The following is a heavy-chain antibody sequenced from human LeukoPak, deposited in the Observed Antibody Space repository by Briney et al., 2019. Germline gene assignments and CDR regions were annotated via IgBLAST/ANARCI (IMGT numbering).Heavy chain of an antibody. V-gene: IGHV3-30*18. Sequence: PGGSLRLSCAASGFTFSSYGMHWVRQAPGKGLEWVAVISYDGSNKYYADSVKGRFTISRDNSKNTLYLQMNSLRAEDTAVYYCAKGTMVRGAEANWFDPWGQRTLVTVSS. J-gene: IGHJ5*02. CDR1: GFTFSSYG. CDR2: ISYDGSNK. CDR3: AKGTMVRGAEANWFDP. D-gene: IGHD3-10*01.